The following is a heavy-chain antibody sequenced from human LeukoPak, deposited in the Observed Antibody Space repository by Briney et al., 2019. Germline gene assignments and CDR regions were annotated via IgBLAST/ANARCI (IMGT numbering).Heavy chain of an antibody. CDR2: INPNNGGK. V-gene: IGHV1-2*06. CDR3: ARDPPRSTSSKAPFDY. D-gene: IGHD2-2*01. CDR1: GYPFTGYY. J-gene: IGHJ4*02. Sequence: ASVKVSSKASGYPFTGYYMHWVRQAPGQGLEWMGRINPNNGGKNYDTKFQGRVTMTRYTSISTAYMELSRLKSDDTAVYYCARDPPRSTSSKAPFDYWGQGTLVTVSS.